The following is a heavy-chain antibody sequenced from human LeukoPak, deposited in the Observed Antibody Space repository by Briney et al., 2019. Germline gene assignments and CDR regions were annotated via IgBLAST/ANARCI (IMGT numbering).Heavy chain of an antibody. Sequence: SETLSLTCTVSGDSVSSGSYYWSWIRQPPGRGLEWIGYIYYSGSTDYSPSLKSRVTMSLDTSKNQFSLNLNSVTAADTAIYYCARAVITFGGAVAKGFDCWGQGTLVTVSS. CDR3: ARAVITFGGAVAKGFDC. CDR2: IYYSGST. CDR1: GDSVSSGSYY. J-gene: IGHJ4*02. V-gene: IGHV4-61*01. D-gene: IGHD3-16*01.